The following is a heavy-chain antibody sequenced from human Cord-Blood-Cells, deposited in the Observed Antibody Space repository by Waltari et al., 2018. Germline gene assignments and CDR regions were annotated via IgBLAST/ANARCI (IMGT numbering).Heavy chain of an antibody. CDR2: IIPICGTA. D-gene: IGHD3-16*02. CDR3: ARETYDYVWGSYRGFDP. J-gene: IGHJ5*02. V-gene: IGHV1-69*01. Sequence: QVQLVQSGSEVKKPGSSVKVSCNASGGAFSSYAISWVRQAPGQVLEWMGGIIPICGTANYAQKFQGRVTITADESKSTAYMELSSLRSEDTAVYYGARETYDYVWGSYRGFDPWGQGTLVTVSS. CDR1: GGAFSSYA.